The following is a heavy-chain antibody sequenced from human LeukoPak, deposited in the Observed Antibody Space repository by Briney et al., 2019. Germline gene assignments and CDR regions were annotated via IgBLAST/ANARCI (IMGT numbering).Heavy chain of an antibody. Sequence: ASVKVSCKASGYTFTSYDINWVRQATGQGLEWMGWMNPNSGNTGYAQKFQGRVTMTRNTSISTAYMELSSLRSEDTAVYYCATFDGQQLVPGFDYWGQGTLVTVSS. J-gene: IGHJ4*02. CDR2: MNPNSGNT. D-gene: IGHD6-13*01. V-gene: IGHV1-8*01. CDR1: GYTFTSYD. CDR3: ATFDGQQLVPGFDY.